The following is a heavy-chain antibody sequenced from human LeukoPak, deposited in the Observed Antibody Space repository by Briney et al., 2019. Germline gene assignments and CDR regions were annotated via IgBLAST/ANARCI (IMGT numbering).Heavy chain of an antibody. D-gene: IGHD7-27*01. CDR3: ARDLNWGFDH. CDR1: GFTFSSYS. V-gene: IGHV3-48*02. J-gene: IGHJ4*02. Sequence: GGSLRLSCAASGFTFSSYSMDWVRQAPGKGLEWVSYLNGRSENINYADSVKGRLTISRDNAKNSLYLEMNSLRDEDTAVYYCARDLNWGFDHWGQGTLVTVSS. CDR2: LNGRSENI.